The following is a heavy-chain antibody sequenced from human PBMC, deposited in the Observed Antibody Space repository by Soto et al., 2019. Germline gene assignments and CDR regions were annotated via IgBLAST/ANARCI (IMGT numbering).Heavy chain of an antibody. CDR2: IFYSGST. D-gene: IGHD1-26*01. Sequence: PSETLSLNCTVTGGSISSGVYYWSWMSQHPAEGLVWIGYIFYSGSTSYNPSLKSRVTISVDTSKIQCSLKLSSVTAADTAVYYCARDVIVGATFQDAFDFWGQGTMVTGSS. CDR1: GGSISSGVYY. J-gene: IGHJ3*01. V-gene: IGHV4-61*08. CDR3: ARDVIVGATFQDAFDF.